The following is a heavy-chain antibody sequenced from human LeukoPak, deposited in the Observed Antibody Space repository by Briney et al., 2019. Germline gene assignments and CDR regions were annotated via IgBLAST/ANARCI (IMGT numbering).Heavy chain of an antibody. CDR3: AREETSSYGAFHI. V-gene: IGHV4-61*01. CDR1: GISISSSNSY. CDR2: IYYSGST. Sequence: SETLSLTCTVSGISISSSNSYWGWIRQPPGKGLEWIGYIYYSGSTNYNPSLKSRVTISVDTTKNQLSLKLSSVTAADTAVYYCAREETSSYGAFHIWGQGTKVTVSS. J-gene: IGHJ3*02. D-gene: IGHD2-2*01.